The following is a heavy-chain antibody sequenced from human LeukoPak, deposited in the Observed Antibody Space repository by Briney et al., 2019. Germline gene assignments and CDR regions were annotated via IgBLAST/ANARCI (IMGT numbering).Heavy chain of an antibody. V-gene: IGHV3-20*04. CDR1: GFTFSNYW. J-gene: IGHJ6*03. CDR2: INWNGGST. Sequence: GSLSLSCVASGFTFSNYWMSWVRQAPGKGLEWVSGINWNGGSTGYADSVKGRFTISRDNANNSLYLQMNSLRVEDTALYYCARGDYYYYMDVWGKGTTVTVSS. CDR3: ARGDYYYYMDV.